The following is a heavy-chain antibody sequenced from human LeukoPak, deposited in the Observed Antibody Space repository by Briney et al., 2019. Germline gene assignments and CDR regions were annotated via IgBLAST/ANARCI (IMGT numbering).Heavy chain of an antibody. CDR1: GFTVSSSS. D-gene: IGHD2-2*01. V-gene: IGHV3-53*04. Sequence: GGSLRLSCAASGFTVSSSSMSWVRQAPGMGLEWVSIIYSGGTTYYADSVKGRFTISRHNSENTLYLQMNRLRAEDTALYYCARVGGYCGETTCYGENWFDPWGQGTLVTVSS. J-gene: IGHJ5*02. CDR3: ARVGGYCGETTCYGENWFDP. CDR2: IYSGGTT.